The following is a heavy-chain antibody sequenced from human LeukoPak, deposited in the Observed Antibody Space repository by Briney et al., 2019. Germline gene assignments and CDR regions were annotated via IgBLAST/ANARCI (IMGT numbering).Heavy chain of an antibody. CDR3: ARTRVTGIDEDAFDI. CDR2: INHSGST. V-gene: IGHV4-39*07. CDR1: SASISSSPYF. J-gene: IGHJ3*02. Sequence: PSETLSLTCTVSSASISSSPYFWGWIRQPPGKGLEWIGEINHSGSTNYNPSLKSRVTISADTSKNQFSLKLSSVTAADTAVYYCARTRVTGIDEDAFDIWGQGTMVTVSS. D-gene: IGHD1-1*01.